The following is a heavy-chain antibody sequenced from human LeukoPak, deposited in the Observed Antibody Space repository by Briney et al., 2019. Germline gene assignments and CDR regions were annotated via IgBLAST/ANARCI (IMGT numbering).Heavy chain of an antibody. V-gene: IGHV1-24*01. CDR3: AGGRVYRLLDF. D-gene: IGHD2-2*02. CDR1: GYTLTELS. CDR2: FDPQDHEA. J-gene: IGHJ4*02. Sequence: ASVKVSCKVSGYTLTELSMHWVRQTPEKGLEWTGGFDPQDHEAIYAEKFQDRVIMTEDTSTDTVYMELSSLKSADTAVYYCAGGRVYRLLDFWGQGTLVAVSS.